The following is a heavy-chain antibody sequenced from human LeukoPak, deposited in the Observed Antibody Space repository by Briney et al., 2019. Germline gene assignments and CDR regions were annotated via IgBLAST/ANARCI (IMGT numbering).Heavy chain of an antibody. CDR3: ARCGEVITFGGVIVPHYYMDV. D-gene: IGHD3-16*02. V-gene: IGHV3-21*01. Sequence: GVSLRLSCAASGFTFSSYSMNWVRQAPGQGLEGVSSISSSSSYIYYADSVKGRFTISRDNAKNSLYLQMNSLRDEDTAVYYCARCGEVITFGGVIVPHYYMDVWGKGTTVTVSS. CDR1: GFTFSSYS. J-gene: IGHJ6*03. CDR2: ISSSSSYI.